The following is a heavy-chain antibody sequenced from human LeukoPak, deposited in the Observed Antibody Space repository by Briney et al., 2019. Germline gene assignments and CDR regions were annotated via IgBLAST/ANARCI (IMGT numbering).Heavy chain of an antibody. CDR2: INPNSGGT. V-gene: IGHV1-2*02. CDR3: ARDGVGYYDSSGYYYFQH. J-gene: IGHJ1*01. CDR1: GDTFTGYY. D-gene: IGHD3-22*01. Sequence: SVKVSCKASGDTFTGYYMHWGRRAPGQGLEWMGWINPNSGGTNYAQKFQGRVTMTRDTSISTAYMELSRLRSDDTAVYYCARDGVGYYDSSGYYYFQHWGQGTLVTVSS.